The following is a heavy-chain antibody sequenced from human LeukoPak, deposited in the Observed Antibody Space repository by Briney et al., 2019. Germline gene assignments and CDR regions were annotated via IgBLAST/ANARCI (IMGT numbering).Heavy chain of an antibody. CDR2: ISSSSSYI. CDR1: GFTFSSYS. CDR3: ARDVWFGDKTKYYFDY. V-gene: IGHV3-21*01. D-gene: IGHD3-10*01. Sequence: GGSLRLSYAASGFTFSSYSMNWVRQAPGKGLEWVSSISSSSSYIYYADSVKGRFTISRDNAKNSLYLQMNSLRAEDTAVYYCARDVWFGDKTKYYFDYWGQGTLVTVSS. J-gene: IGHJ4*02.